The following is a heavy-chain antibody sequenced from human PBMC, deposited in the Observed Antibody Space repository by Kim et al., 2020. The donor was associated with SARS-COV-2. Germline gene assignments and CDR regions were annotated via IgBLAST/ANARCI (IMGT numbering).Heavy chain of an antibody. CDR3: ARARYSGYDHFDY. CDR1: GGTFSSYA. J-gene: IGHJ4*02. Sequence: SVKVSCKASGGTFSSYAISWVRQAPGQGLEWMGRIIPILGIANYAQKFQGRVTITADKSTSTAYMELSSLRSEDTAVYYCARARYSGYDHFDYWGQGTLVTVSS. V-gene: IGHV1-69*04. CDR2: IIPILGIA. D-gene: IGHD5-12*01.